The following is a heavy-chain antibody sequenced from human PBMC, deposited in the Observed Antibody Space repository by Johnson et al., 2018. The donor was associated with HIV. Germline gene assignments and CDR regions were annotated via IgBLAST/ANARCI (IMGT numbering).Heavy chain of an antibody. V-gene: IGHV3-33*06. D-gene: IGHD6-6*01. J-gene: IGHJ3*02. CDR3: AKDRGAARAFDAFDI. CDR1: GFTFSSYG. CDR2: IWYDGRTK. Sequence: QEKLVESGGGVVQPGRSLRLSCAASGFTFSSYGMHWVRQAPGKGLAWVAVIWYDGRTKYSADSVKGRFTISRDNSKNTLYLQMTSLRAEDTAVYYCAKDRGAARAFDAFDIWGQGTMVTVSS.